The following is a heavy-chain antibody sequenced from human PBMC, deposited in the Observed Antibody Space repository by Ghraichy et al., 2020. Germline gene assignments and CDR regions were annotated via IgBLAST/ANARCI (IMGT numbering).Heavy chain of an antibody. J-gene: IGHJ4*02. D-gene: IGHD6-19*01. Sequence: SETLSLTCAVYGGSFSGYYWSWIRQPPGKGLEWIGEINHSGSTNYNPSLKSRVTISVDTSKNQFSLKLRSVTAADTAVYYCARAVAGLPYWSQGTLVTVSS. CDR1: GGSFSGYY. CDR2: INHSGST. V-gene: IGHV4-34*01. CDR3: ARAVAGLPY.